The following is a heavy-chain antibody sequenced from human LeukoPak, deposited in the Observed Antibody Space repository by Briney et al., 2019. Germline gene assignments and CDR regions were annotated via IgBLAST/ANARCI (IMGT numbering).Heavy chain of an antibody. V-gene: IGHV3-30*02. D-gene: IGHD1-26*01. CDR2: IRYDGSNK. CDR1: GFTFDDYG. CDR3: AKDRGTSHYYFAY. J-gene: IGHJ4*02. Sequence: GGSLRLSCAASGFTFDDYGMSWVRQAPGKGLEWVAFIRYDGSNKYYADSVKGRFTISRDNSKNTLYLQMNSLRVEDTAIYYCAKDRGTSHYYFAYWGQGILVTVSS.